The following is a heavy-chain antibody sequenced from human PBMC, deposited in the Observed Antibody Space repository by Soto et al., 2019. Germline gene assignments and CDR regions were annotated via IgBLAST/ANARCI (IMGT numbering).Heavy chain of an antibody. J-gene: IGHJ4*02. CDR2: INAGNGNT. D-gene: IGHD4-4*01. V-gene: IGHV1-3*01. CDR1: GYTFTSYA. CDR3: ARDKDYMLDY. Sequence: ASVKVSCKASGYTFTSYALHWVRQAPGQRLEWMGWINAGNGNTKYSQKFQGRVTITRDTSASTAYMELRSLRSDDTAVYYCARDKDYMLDYWGQGTLVTVSS.